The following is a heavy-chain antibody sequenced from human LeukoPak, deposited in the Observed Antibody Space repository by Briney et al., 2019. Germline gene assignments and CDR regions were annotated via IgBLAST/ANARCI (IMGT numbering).Heavy chain of an antibody. CDR2: IKQDGSEK. Sequence: ETLSLTCTVSGGSISSYYWSWIRQPPGKGLEWVASIKQDGSEKYYVDSVKGRFTISRDNAKNSLYLQMNTLRAEDTAVYYCLRDRGYSTYDCWGQGTLVTVSS. V-gene: IGHV3-7*03. J-gene: IGHJ4*02. D-gene: IGHD5-12*01. CDR1: GGSISSYY. CDR3: LRDRGYSTYDC.